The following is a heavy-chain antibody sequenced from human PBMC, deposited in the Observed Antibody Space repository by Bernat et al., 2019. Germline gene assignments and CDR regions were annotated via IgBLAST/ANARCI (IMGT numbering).Heavy chain of an antibody. CDR1: GGSISSSSYY. D-gene: IGHD6-6*01. J-gene: IGHJ6*02. Sequence: QLQLQESGPGLVKPSETLSLTCTVSGGSISSSSYYWGWIRQPPGKGLEWIGSIYYSGSTYYNPSLKSRVTISVDTSKNQFSLKLSSVTAADTAVYYCARLGGGQLPYYYYYGMDVWGQGTTVTVSS. CDR3: ARLGGGQLPYYYYYGMDV. CDR2: IYYSGST. V-gene: IGHV4-39*01.